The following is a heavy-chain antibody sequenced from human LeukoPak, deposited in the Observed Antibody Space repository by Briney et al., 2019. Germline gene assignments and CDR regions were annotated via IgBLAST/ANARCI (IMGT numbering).Heavy chain of an antibody. CDR3: TRESGDIVWFGELLSNH. D-gene: IGHD3-10*01. V-gene: IGHV3-49*04. CDR2: IRSKAYGGTT. CDR1: GFTFGDYA. J-gene: IGHJ5*02. Sequence: GGSLRLSCTASGFTFGDYAMSWVRQAPGKGLEWVGFIRSKAYGGTTEYAASVKGRFTISRDDSKSIAYLQMNSLKTEDTAVYYCTRESGDIVWFGELLSNHWGQGTLVTVSS.